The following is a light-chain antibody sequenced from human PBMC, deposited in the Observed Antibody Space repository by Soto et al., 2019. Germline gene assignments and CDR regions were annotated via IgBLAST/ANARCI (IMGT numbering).Light chain of an antibody. Sequence: EIVLTQSPGTLSLSPGERATLSCRASQSVSSSYLAWYQQKPGQAPRLLIYAASSLQSGVPSRFSGSGSGTDFTLTISSLQPEDFATYYCQQSYSTPWTFGQGTKVDIK. CDR1: QSVSSSY. J-gene: IGKJ1*01. CDR3: QQSYSTPWT. CDR2: AAS. V-gene: IGKV3-20*01.